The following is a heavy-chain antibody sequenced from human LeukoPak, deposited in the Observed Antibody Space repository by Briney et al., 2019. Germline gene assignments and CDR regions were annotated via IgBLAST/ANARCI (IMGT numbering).Heavy chain of an antibody. Sequence: GGSLRLFCAASGFTFSSYSMNWVRQAPGKGLEWVSSISSSSSYIYYADSVKGRFTISRDNAKNSLYLQMNSLRAEDTAVYYCARPHQLPRDENYYYYYYMDVWGKGTTVTVSS. J-gene: IGHJ6*03. V-gene: IGHV3-21*01. CDR2: ISSSSSYI. CDR3: ARPHQLPRDENYYYYYYMDV. CDR1: GFTFSSYS. D-gene: IGHD2-2*01.